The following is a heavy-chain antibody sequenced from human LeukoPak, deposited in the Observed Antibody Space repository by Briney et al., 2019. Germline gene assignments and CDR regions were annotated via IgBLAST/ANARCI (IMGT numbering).Heavy chain of an antibody. J-gene: IGHJ5*02. D-gene: IGHD2-15*01. CDR1: GFTFSNFG. CDR2: ISYDGSNK. CDR3: VSGYCSGGSCKGAFDP. Sequence: PGGSLRLSCAASGFTFSNFGLNWVRQAPGKGLEWVAVISYDGSNKYYADSVKGRFTISRDNSKNTLYLQMNSLRAEDTAVYYCVSGYCSGGSCKGAFDPWGQGTLVTVSS. V-gene: IGHV3-30*03.